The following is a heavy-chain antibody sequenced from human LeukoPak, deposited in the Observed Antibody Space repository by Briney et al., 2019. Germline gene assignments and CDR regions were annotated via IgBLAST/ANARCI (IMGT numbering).Heavy chain of an antibody. J-gene: IGHJ4*02. CDR2: IQYDGSTK. D-gene: IGHD2-21*02. V-gene: IGHV3-30*02. CDR3: AKGSDWYLDY. CDR1: GSSFSTYG. Sequence: GSLRLSCAASGSSFSTYGMHWFRQPPGKGLGWVTIIQYDGSTKYSAESVKGLSTFSRDTSANTLYLQLNRLSGEGTVVYYCAKGSDWYLDYWGQGVPVTVSS.